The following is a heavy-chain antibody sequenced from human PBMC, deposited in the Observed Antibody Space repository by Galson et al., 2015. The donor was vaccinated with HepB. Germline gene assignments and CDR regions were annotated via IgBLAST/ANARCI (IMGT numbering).Heavy chain of an antibody. Sequence: SLRLSCAASGFTFSSYAMSWVRQAPGKGLEWVSTASGSGGSTFYGDSVKGRLTISRDNSKNTLFLQMNSLRAEDTAVYYCAKGGGKNYYYYGMDVWGQGTTVTVSS. CDR3: AKGGGKNYYYYGMDV. CDR2: ASGSGGST. V-gene: IGHV3-23*01. J-gene: IGHJ6*02. CDR1: GFTFSSYA. D-gene: IGHD3-10*01.